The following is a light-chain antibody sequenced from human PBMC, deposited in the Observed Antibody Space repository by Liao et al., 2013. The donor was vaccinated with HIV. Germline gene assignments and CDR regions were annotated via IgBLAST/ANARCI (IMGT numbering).Light chain of an antibody. CDR1: NIGSKS. J-gene: IGLJ2*01. CDR2: YDS. V-gene: IGLV3-21*04. CDR3: QVWDSSSVV. Sequence: SYELTQPPSVSVAPGKTARITCGGNNIGSKSVHWYQQKPGQAPLLVIFYDSDRPSGIPERFSGSNSGNTATLTISRVEVGDEADYSCQVWDSSSVVFGGGTKLTRP.